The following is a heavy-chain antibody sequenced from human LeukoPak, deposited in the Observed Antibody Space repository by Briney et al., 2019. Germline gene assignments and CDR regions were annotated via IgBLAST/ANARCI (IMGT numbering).Heavy chain of an antibody. Sequence: PGRSLRLSCAAAGFTFDDYAMHWVRQAPGKGLEWVSGITWNSRDIRYADSLEGRFTISRDNAKLFVYLQMTSLRTDDTAFYYCAKGGDHPDYFDYWGQGTLVTVSS. CDR1: GFTFDDYA. D-gene: IGHD2-21*02. J-gene: IGHJ4*02. CDR3: AKGGDHPDYFDY. V-gene: IGHV3-9*01. CDR2: ITWNSRDI.